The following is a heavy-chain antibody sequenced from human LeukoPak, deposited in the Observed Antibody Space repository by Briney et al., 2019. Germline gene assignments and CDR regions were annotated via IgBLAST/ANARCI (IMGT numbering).Heavy chain of an antibody. J-gene: IGHJ4*02. CDR1: GFTFSSYA. Sequence: GGTLRLSCAASGFTFSSYAMSWVRHAPGKGLEWVSTISGGAGSTYYADSVKGRFTFSRDNSKNTLYLQMNSLRAEDTAVYYCAKRGLVGAREYYFDYWGQGTLVTVSS. D-gene: IGHD1-26*01. CDR3: AKRGLVGAREYYFDY. CDR2: ISGGAGST. V-gene: IGHV3-23*01.